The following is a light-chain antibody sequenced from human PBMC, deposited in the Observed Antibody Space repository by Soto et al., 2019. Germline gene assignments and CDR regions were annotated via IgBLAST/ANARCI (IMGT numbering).Light chain of an antibody. Sequence: EIVLTQSPGTLSLFPGEIATLSCRTSQSISNTYLAWYQQKPGQPPRLLIYGASNRATDIPDRFSGSGSGTDFTLTISRLEPEDFVVYYCQQYGSSYFTFGGGTKVEIK. CDR3: QQYGSSYFT. CDR2: GAS. CDR1: QSISNTY. J-gene: IGKJ4*01. V-gene: IGKV3-20*01.